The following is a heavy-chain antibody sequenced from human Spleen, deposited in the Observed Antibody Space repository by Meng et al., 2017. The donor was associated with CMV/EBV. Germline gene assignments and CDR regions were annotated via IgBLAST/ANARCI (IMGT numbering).Heavy chain of an antibody. J-gene: IGHJ4*02. CDR2: IYWDDDK. V-gene: IGHV2-5*02. CDR3: AHLPGD. CDR1: GSSLSTVGVG. Sequence: QITLKESGPTLVKPTQTLTLTCTFSGSSLSTVGVGVSWIRQPPGKALEWLALIYWDDDKYYIPSLQSRLTVTKDTSKNQVVLTLTNVDPVDTATYYCAHLPGDWGQGTLVTVSS. D-gene: IGHD1-14*01.